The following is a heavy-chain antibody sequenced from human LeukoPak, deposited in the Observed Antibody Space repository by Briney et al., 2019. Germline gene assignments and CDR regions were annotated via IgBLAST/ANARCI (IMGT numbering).Heavy chain of an antibody. V-gene: IGHV1-69*13. Sequence: GASVKVSCKASGYTFTSYAISWVRQAPGQGLEWMGGIIPIFGTANYAQKFQGRVTITADESTSTAYMELSSLRSEDTAVYYCARDFRSSWLNWFDPWGQGTLVTVSS. CDR3: ARDFRSSWLNWFDP. J-gene: IGHJ5*02. CDR1: GYTFTSYA. D-gene: IGHD6-13*01. CDR2: IIPIFGTA.